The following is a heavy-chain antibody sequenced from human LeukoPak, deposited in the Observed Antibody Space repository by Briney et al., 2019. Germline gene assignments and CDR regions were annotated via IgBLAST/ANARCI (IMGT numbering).Heavy chain of an antibody. D-gene: IGHD6-13*01. CDR2: IYYTGAT. V-gene: IGHV4-39*01. Sequence: SETLSLTCTVSGGSISSAAYYWGWVRQPPGKGLDWIGSIYYTGATYYSPSLQTRATLSFDTSKNQFSLKLTSVTAADTAVYFCARRPIAAGNNWFDPWGQGTLVTVSS. J-gene: IGHJ5*02. CDR3: ARRPIAAGNNWFDP. CDR1: GGSISSAAYY.